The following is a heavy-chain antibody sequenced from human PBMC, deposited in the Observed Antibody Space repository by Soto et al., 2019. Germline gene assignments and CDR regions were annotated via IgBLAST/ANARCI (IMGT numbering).Heavy chain of an antibody. Sequence: LSLTCTVSGGPISSGNYFWTWIRQHPGKGLEWIGYIFYSGFTSYNPSLKSRLNISVDKSKNQFSLKLSSVTAADTAVYYCAREELLPASGQYYYYGLDVWGRGTTVTVSS. D-gene: IGHD2-2*01. CDR1: GGPISSGNYF. J-gene: IGHJ6*02. CDR2: IFYSGFT. V-gene: IGHV4-31*03. CDR3: AREELLPASGQYYYYGLDV.